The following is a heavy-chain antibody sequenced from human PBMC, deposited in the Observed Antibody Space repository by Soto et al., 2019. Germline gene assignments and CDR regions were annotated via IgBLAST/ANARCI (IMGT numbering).Heavy chain of an antibody. CDR1: GGTFSSYA. V-gene: IGHV1-69*12. D-gene: IGHD1-1*01. Sequence: QVQLVQSGAEVKKPGSSVKVSCKASGGTFSSYAISWVRQAPGQGLEWMGGIIPIFGTANYAQKFQGRVTFTEDESKSTAYMELSSLRSEDKAVYSCACGGTSERYFDLWGRGTLVTVSS. CDR2: IIPIFGTA. CDR3: ACGGTSERYFDL. J-gene: IGHJ2*01.